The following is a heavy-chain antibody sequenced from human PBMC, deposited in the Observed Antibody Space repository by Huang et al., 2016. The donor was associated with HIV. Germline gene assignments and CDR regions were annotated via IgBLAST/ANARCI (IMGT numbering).Heavy chain of an antibody. Sequence: QVQLVQSGSELRKPGASVKVSCQASGYTFTRYAMNWVRQAPGQGLEWMGWHNTNTWNPTYAQAFTGGFVLSLDTSVSTAYLQISSLEAEDTAVYYCARDYYDSRGYDIHAVVDYWGQGTLVTVSS. V-gene: IGHV7-4-1*02. D-gene: IGHD3-22*01. CDR1: GYTFTRYA. CDR2: HNTNTWNP. CDR3: ARDYYDSRGYDIHAVVDY. J-gene: IGHJ4*02.